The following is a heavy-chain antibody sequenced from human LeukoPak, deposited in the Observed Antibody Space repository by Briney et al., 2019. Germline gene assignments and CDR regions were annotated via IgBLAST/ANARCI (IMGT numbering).Heavy chain of an antibody. D-gene: IGHD4-17*01. J-gene: IGHJ4*02. CDR3: AKGGSGYGDYAVDY. V-gene: IGHV3-30*02. CDR2: IRYDGSNK. CDR1: GFTFSSYG. Sequence: TGGSLRLSCAASGFTFSSYGMHWVRQAPGKGLEWVAFIRYDGSNKYYADSVKGRFTISRDNSKNTLYLQMNSLRAEDTAVYYCAKGGSGYGDYAVDYWGQGTLVTVSS.